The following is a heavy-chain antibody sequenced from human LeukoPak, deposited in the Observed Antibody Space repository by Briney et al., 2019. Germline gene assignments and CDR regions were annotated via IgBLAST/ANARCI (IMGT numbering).Heavy chain of an antibody. CDR1: GDSISSYY. V-gene: IGHV4-59*01. Sequence: PSETLSLTCTVSGDSISSYYWGWIRQPPGKGLEWIGYIYYSGSTNYNPSLKSRVTISVDTSKNQFSLKLSSVTAADTAVYYCARADYMDVWGKGTTVTVSS. CDR3: ARADYMDV. CDR2: IYYSGST. J-gene: IGHJ6*03.